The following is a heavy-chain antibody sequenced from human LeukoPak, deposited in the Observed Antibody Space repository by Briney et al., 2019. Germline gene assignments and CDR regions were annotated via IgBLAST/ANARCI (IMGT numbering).Heavy chain of an antibody. Sequence: SETLSLTCTVSGGSVSSGSYYWSWIRQPPGKGLEWIGYIYYSGSTNYNPSLKSRVTISVDTSKNQFSLKLSSVTAADTAVYYCASQYGGNSYWFDPWGQGTLVTVSS. CDR1: GGSVSSGSYY. CDR2: IYYSGST. V-gene: IGHV4-61*01. D-gene: IGHD2-21*02. J-gene: IGHJ5*02. CDR3: ASQYGGNSYWFDP.